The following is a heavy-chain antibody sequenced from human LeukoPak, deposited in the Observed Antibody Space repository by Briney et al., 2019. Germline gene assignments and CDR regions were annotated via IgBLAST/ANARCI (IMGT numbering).Heavy chain of an antibody. CDR3: ARQGYSSSSGFDY. CDR2: IYYSGST. Sequence: SETLSLTCTVSGGSISSSSYYWGWIRQPPGKGLEWIGSIYYSGSTYYNPSLKSRVTISVDTSKNQFSLKLSSVTAADTAVYYCARQGYSSSSGFDYWGQGTLVTVSS. CDR1: GGSISSSSYY. V-gene: IGHV4-39*01. D-gene: IGHD6-6*01. J-gene: IGHJ4*02.